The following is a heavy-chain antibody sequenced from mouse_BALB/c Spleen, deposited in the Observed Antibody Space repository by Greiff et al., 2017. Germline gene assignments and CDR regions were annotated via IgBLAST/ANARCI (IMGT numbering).Heavy chain of an antibody. V-gene: IGHV1-5*01. J-gene: IGHJ4*01. Sequence: VQLQQSGTVLARPGASVKMSCKASGYSFTSYWMHWVKQRPGQGLEWIGAIYPGNSDTSYNQKFKGRAKLTAVTSASTAYMELSSLTNEDSAVYYCTRSTTVADPYAMDYWGQGTSVTVSS. CDR3: TRSTTVADPYAMDY. D-gene: IGHD1-1*01. CDR1: GYSFTSYW. CDR2: IYPGNSDT.